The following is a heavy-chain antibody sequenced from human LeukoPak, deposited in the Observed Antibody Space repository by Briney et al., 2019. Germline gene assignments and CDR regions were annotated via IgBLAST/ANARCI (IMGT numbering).Heavy chain of an antibody. CDR1: GGSFSGYY. CDR2: INHSGST. Sequence: SETLSLTCAVYGGSFSGYYWSWIRQPPGKGLEWIGEINHSGSTNYNPSFKSRVTISVDTSKNQFSLKLSSVTAADTAVYYCARDGYNYNWFDPWGQGTLVTVSS. D-gene: IGHD5-24*01. J-gene: IGHJ5*02. CDR3: ARDGYNYNWFDP. V-gene: IGHV4-34*01.